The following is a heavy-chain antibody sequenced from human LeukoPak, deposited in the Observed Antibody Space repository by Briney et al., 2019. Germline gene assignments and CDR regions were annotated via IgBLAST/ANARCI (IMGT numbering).Heavy chain of an antibody. CDR1: GFTFTSSA. D-gene: IGHD6-19*01. V-gene: IGHV1-58*01. CDR2: IVVGSGNT. CDR3: ARDTDSGCDY. Sequence: GASVKVSCKASGFTFTSSAVQWVRQARGQRLEWIGWIVVGSGNTNYAQKFQGRVTITADKSTSTACMELSSLRSEDTAVYYCARDTDSGCDYWGQGTLVTVSS. J-gene: IGHJ4*02.